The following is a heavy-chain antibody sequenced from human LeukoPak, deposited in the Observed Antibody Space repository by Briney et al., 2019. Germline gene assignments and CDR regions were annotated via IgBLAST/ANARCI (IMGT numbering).Heavy chain of an antibody. V-gene: IGHV4-59*05. CDR2: IYYSGST. CDR1: GGSIRSYY. CDR3: ARRPRGGDSSPTRGGFDY. D-gene: IGHD6-13*01. Sequence: SETLSLTCTVSGGSIRSYYWSWIRQPPGKGLDWIGSIYYSGSTYYNPSLKSRVTISVDTSKNQFSLKLSSVTAADTAVYYCARRPRGGDSSPTRGGFDYWGQGTLVTVSS. J-gene: IGHJ4*02.